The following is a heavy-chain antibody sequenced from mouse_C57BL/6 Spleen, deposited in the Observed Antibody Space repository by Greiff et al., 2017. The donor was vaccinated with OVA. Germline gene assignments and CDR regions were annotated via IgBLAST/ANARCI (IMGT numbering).Heavy chain of an antibody. D-gene: IGHD2-5*01. V-gene: IGHV1-26*01. Sequence: VQLQQSGPELVKPGASVKISCKASGSTFTDYYMNWVKQSHGKSLEWIGDINPNNGGTSYNQKFKGKATLTVDKSSSTAYMELRSLTSEDSAVYYCARFYYSNYDYAMDYWGQGTSVTVSS. J-gene: IGHJ4*01. CDR1: GSTFTDYY. CDR2: INPNNGGT. CDR3: ARFYYSNYDYAMDY.